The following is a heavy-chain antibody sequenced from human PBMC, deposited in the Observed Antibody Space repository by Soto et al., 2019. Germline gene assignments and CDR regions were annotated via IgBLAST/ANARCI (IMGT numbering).Heavy chain of an antibody. V-gene: IGHV4-34*01. CDR1: GGFVSSGSYY. D-gene: IGHD1-1*01. CDR2: MSHSGGT. CDR3: ARVERGTATTVVDAFDI. J-gene: IGHJ3*02. Sequence: QVQLQQWGAGLLKPSETLSLTCAVYGGFVSSGSYYWSWIRQPPGKGLEWSGEMSHSGGTHFNPSRKSRVTISVDTSKNQFSLKMSSVTAADTALYYCARVERGTATTVVDAFDIWGPGTMVTVSS.